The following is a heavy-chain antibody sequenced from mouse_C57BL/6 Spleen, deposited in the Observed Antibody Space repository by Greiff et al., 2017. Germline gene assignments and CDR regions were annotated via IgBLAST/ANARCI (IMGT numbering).Heavy chain of an antibody. CDR2: IWSDGST. V-gene: IGHV2-6*03. Sequence: VMLVESGPGLVAPSQSLSITCTVSGFSLTSYGVHWVRQPPGKGLEWLVVIWSDGSTTYNSALKSRLSISKDNSKSQVFLKMNSLQTDDTAMYYCAREGYGSSYWYCDVWGTGTTVTVSS. J-gene: IGHJ1*03. CDR1: GFSLTSYG. CDR3: AREGYGSSYWYCDV. D-gene: IGHD1-1*01.